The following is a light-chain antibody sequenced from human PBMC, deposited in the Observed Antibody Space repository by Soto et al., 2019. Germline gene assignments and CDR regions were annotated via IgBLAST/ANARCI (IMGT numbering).Light chain of an antibody. Sequence: QSVLTQATSVSGTPGQRGTISCSVNISNIGTNTVNWYQQLPGTAPKLLIYITNLRPSGVPDRFSGSKSGSSASLAISGLQSDDDANYFCATWDDRLNGWVFGGGTKLTVL. CDR3: ATWDDRLNGWV. CDR2: ITN. J-gene: IGLJ3*02. CDR1: ISNIGTNT. V-gene: IGLV1-44*01.